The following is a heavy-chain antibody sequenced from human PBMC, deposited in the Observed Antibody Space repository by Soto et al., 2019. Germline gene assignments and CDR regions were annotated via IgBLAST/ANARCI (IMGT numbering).Heavy chain of an antibody. D-gene: IGHD1-1*01. CDR1: GFTFSSYS. CDR2: ISSSSSYI. J-gene: IGHJ6*03. Sequence: GGSLRLSCAASGFTFSSYSMNWVRQAPGKVLEWVSSISSSSSYIYYADSVKGRFTISRDNAKNSLYLQMNSLRAEDTAVYYCAREDAVQLESCYYYYMDVWGKGTTVTVSS. V-gene: IGHV3-21*01. CDR3: AREDAVQLESCYYYYMDV.